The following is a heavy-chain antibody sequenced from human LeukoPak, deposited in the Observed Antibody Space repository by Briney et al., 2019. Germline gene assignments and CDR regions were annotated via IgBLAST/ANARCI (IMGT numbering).Heavy chain of an antibody. V-gene: IGHV1-2*02. D-gene: IGHD3-10*01. CDR3: ARGKVVTMVRGVIITYFDY. CDR1: GYTFTGYY. J-gene: IGHJ4*02. Sequence: ASVKVSCKASGYTFTGYYMHWVRQAPGQGLEWMGWINPNSGGTNSAQKFQGRVTMTRDTSISTAYMELSSLRSDDTAVYYCARGKVVTMVRGVIITYFDYWGQGTLVTVSS. CDR2: INPNSGGT.